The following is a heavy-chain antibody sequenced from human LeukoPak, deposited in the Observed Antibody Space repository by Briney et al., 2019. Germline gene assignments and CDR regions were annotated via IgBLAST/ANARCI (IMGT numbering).Heavy chain of an antibody. D-gene: IGHD2-21*01. V-gene: IGHV4-31*03. J-gene: IGHJ6*03. CDR2: IYYSGST. CDR3: ARELVVPANYYYYMDV. CDR1: GGSISSGGYY. Sequence: PSQTLSLTCTVSGGSISSGGYYWSWIRQHPGKGLEWIGYIYYSGSTYYNPSLKSRVTISVDTSKNQFSLKLSSVTAADTAVYYCARELVVPANYYYYMDVWGKGTTVTVSS.